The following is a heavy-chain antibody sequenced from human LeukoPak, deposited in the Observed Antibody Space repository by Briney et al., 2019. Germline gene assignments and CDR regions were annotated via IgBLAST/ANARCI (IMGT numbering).Heavy chain of an antibody. J-gene: IGHJ3*02. CDR3: ARDVVLSGTDAFDI. CDR1: GFTFSIYW. V-gene: IGHV3-74*01. Sequence: GGSLRLSCTASGFTFSIYWMHWVRQAPGKGRVWVSRINSDGSNTIYADSVKDRFTMSRDNAKNTLYLEMNSLRAEDTAVYYCARDVVLSGTDAFDIWGQGTRVTVSS. CDR2: INSDGSNT. D-gene: IGHD2-15*01.